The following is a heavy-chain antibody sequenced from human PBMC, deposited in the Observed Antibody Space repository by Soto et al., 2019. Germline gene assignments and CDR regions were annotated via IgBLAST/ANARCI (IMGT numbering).Heavy chain of an antibody. CDR1: GFTFSSYA. V-gene: IGHV3-23*01. D-gene: IGHD5-18*01. CDR2: ISGSGGST. Sequence: GGSLRLSCAASGFTFSSYAMTWVRQAPGKGLEWVSAISGSGGSTYYADSVQGRFTISRDNSKNTLYLQMNILRAEDTALYYCANSRLAAMESDYYYAMDVWGQGTTVTVSS. J-gene: IGHJ6*02. CDR3: ANSRLAAMESDYYYAMDV.